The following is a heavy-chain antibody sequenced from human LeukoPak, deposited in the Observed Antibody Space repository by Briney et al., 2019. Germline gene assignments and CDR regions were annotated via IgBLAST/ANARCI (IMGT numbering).Heavy chain of an antibody. D-gene: IGHD6-13*01. CDR1: GFTFRTYA. CDR2: ISDSGDGT. V-gene: IGHV3-23*01. CDR3: AKDKAPGSWHTPSDF. Sequence: GVSLRLSCAASGFTFRTYAMSWVRQAPGKGLEWVSGISDSGDGTYYAESVRGRFTISRDNSKNTVFLQMNSLRADDTAKYYCAKDKAPGSWHTPSDFWGQGTLVTVSS. J-gene: IGHJ4*02.